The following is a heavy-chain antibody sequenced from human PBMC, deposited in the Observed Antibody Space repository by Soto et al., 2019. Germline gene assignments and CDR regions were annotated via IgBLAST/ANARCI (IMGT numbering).Heavy chain of an antibody. V-gene: IGHV4-4*02. CDR3: AKFYGGKSAHTYTIDP. Sequence: SETLSLTCTVSGGSISSGDYYWSWVRQPPGKGLEWIGEVNHSGSTNYNPSLKSRVTISVDKSKNQFSLKLTSVTVADTAVYYCAKFYGGKSAHTYTIDPWGQGTLVTVSS. J-gene: IGHJ5*02. CDR2: VNHSGST. D-gene: IGHD2-15*01. CDR1: GGSISSGDYY.